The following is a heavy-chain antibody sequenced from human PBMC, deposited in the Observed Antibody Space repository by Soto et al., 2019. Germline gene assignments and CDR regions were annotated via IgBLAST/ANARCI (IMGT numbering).Heavy chain of an antibody. Sequence: QVHLVESGGGVVQPGASLRLSCEASGLVFSSYGMHWVRQGPGKGLEWVATISYDGKKRFYTQSVQGRFTIYRDNYKNTVTLQMNSLRDEDTALYYCAREGGFPQDLYYYGMDVWGQGTTVTVSS. CDR3: AREGGFPQDLYYYGMDV. D-gene: IGHD5-12*01. CDR1: GLVFSSYG. J-gene: IGHJ6*02. CDR2: ISYDGKKR. V-gene: IGHV3-30*04.